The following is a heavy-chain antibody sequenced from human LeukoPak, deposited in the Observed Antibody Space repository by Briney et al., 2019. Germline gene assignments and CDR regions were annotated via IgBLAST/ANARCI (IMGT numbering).Heavy chain of an antibody. D-gene: IGHD3-9*01. CDR3: ARDSYDILAGYPPPGIDY. CDR1: SYTFTSYG. Sequence: ASVKVSCKASSYTFTSYGISWVRQAPGQGLEWMGWISAYNGNTNYAQKLQGRVTMTTDTSTSTAYMELRSLRSDDTAVYYCARDSYDILAGYPPPGIDYWGQGTLVTVSS. J-gene: IGHJ4*02. V-gene: IGHV1-18*01. CDR2: ISAYNGNT.